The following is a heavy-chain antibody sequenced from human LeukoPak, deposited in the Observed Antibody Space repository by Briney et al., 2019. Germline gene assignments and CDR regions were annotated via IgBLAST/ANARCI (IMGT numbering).Heavy chain of an antibody. CDR3: ARLGDSSSWYAAD. CDR1: GFTFSSYA. CDR2: ISGSGGST. J-gene: IGHJ4*02. V-gene: IGHV3-23*01. Sequence: PGGSLRLSCAASGFTFSSYAMSWVRQAPGKGLEWVSAISGSGGSTYYADSVKGRFTISRDNSKNSLYLQMNSLRAEDTAVYYCARLGDSSSWYAADWGQGTLVTVSS. D-gene: IGHD6-13*01.